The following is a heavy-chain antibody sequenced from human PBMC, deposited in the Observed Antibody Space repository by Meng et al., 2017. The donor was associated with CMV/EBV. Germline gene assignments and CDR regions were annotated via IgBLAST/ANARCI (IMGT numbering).Heavy chain of an antibody. Sequence: GSLRLSCAVSGGPTLNYNWTWIRQPPGKGLEWIGYIYSSGSTNYNPSLKSRVTISIDTSKNQFSLRLSSVTAADTAAYYCARVRDCNSSGCHYYFDYWGQGTLVTVSS. CDR2: IYSSGST. V-gene: IGHV4-59*01. CDR3: ARVRDCNSSGCHYYFDY. D-gene: IGHD2/OR15-2a*01. J-gene: IGHJ4*02. CDR1: GGPTLNYN.